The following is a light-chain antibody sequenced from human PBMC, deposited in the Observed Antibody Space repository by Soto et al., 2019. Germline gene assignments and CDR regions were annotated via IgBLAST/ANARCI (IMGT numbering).Light chain of an antibody. J-gene: IGKJ1*01. Sequence: DIQMTQSPSSLSASVGDRITITCRASQDISNYLAWLQQKPGKAPKSLIYAVSSLQSGVPSKFSGSGSGTDFTLTISSLQPEDSATYYCQQYNRYPPTFGQGTKVEI. V-gene: IGKV1-16*02. CDR3: QQYNRYPPT. CDR2: AVS. CDR1: QDISNY.